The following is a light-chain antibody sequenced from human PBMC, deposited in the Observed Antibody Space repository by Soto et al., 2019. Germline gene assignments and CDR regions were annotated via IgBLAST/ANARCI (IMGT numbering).Light chain of an antibody. J-gene: IGLJ1*01. CDR1: SSDIGAYDY. Sequence: QSVLTQLASLSGSPGQSITISCTGTSSDIGAYDYVSWFQQHPGKAPKLMISEVNNRPSGVSNRFSGSKSGNTAYLTISGLQVQDEAAYFCFSFTNTSTHVSGNGTKVT. CDR2: EVN. CDR3: FSFTNTSTHV. V-gene: IGLV2-14*01.